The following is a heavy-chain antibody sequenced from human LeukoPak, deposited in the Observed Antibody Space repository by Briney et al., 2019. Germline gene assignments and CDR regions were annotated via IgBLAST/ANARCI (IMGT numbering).Heavy chain of an antibody. D-gene: IGHD5-24*01. J-gene: IGHJ3*02. CDR1: GSTFTFYY. Sequence: ASVKVSCKASGSTFTFYYIYWVRQAPGQGPEWMGWINPNIGGTNYAQKFQGRVTMTRDTSISTAYMELSRLRSDDTAVYYCARPTATWLQGGDDAFDIWGQGTVVTVSS. CDR2: INPNIGGT. CDR3: ARPTATWLQGGDDAFDI. V-gene: IGHV1-2*02.